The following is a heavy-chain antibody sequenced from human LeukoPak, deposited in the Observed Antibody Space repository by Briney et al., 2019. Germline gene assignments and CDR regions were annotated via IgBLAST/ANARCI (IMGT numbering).Heavy chain of an antibody. Sequence: PGGSLRLSCAASGFTFTSYWMTWVRQAPGKGLEWLTNINEDGSVKHYVDSVKGRFTISRDNAKNSMYLQMNSLRAEDTAVYYCAREPSQGAFDIWGQGTMVTVSS. V-gene: IGHV3-7*01. CDR2: INEDGSVK. CDR3: AREPSQGAFDI. J-gene: IGHJ3*02. CDR1: GFTFTSYW.